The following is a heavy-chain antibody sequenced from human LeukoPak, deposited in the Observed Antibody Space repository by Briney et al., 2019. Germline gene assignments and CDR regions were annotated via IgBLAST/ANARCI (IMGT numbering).Heavy chain of an antibody. Sequence: GGSLRLSCAASGFTVSSNYMSWVRQAPGKGLEWVSVIYSGGSTYYADSVKGRFTISRDNSKNTLYLQMNSLRAEDAAVYYCARTTPYYFDYWGQGTLVTVSS. V-gene: IGHV3-53*01. CDR3: ARTTPYYFDY. D-gene: IGHD1-26*01. CDR2: IYSGGST. CDR1: GFTVSSNY. J-gene: IGHJ4*02.